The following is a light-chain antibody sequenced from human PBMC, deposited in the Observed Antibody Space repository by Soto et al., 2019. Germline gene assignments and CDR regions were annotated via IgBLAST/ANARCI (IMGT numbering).Light chain of an antibody. Sequence: EIVLTHSPATLSLSPGERATLSCRASQSVSSYLAWYQQKPGQAPRLLIYDASNRATGIPARFSGSGSGTDFTLNISRLEPEDFAVYYCQQRSNWWTVGQGTKVDIK. CDR1: QSVSSY. CDR3: QQRSNWWT. J-gene: IGKJ1*01. V-gene: IGKV3-11*01. CDR2: DAS.